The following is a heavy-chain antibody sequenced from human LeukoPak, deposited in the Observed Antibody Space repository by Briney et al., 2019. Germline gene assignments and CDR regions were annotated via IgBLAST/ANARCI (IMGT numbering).Heavy chain of an antibody. D-gene: IGHD1-26*01. CDR3: ARGGSYYLYYFDY. CDR2: ISGSGGST. CDR1: GFTFSSYA. V-gene: IGHV3-23*01. Sequence: GGSLRLSCAASGFTFSSYAMSWVRQAPGKGLEWVSAISGSGGSTYYADSVKGRFAISRDNAKNSLSLQMNSLRAEDTAVYYCARGGSYYLYYFDYWGQGTLVTVPS. J-gene: IGHJ4*02.